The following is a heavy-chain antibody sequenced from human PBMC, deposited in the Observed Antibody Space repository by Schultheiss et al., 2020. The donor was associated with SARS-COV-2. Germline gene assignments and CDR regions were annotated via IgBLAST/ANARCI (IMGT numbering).Heavy chain of an antibody. Sequence: GGSLRLSCAVSGFTFTNAGVSWVRLAPTKGLEWVGRIKSNSEGGTTDYGAPVKGRFAISRDDSKNTLYLQMNSLKTEDTAVYYCTAPYYEYDYWGQGTLVTVSS. CDR3: TAPYYEYDY. V-gene: IGHV3-15*01. CDR2: IKSNSEGGTT. J-gene: IGHJ4*02. D-gene: IGHD3-3*01. CDR1: GFTFTNAG.